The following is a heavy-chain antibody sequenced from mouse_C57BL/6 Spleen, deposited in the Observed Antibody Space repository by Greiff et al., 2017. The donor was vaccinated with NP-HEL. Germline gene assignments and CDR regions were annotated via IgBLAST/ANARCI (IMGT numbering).Heavy chain of an antibody. J-gene: IGHJ4*01. CDR2: IDPENGDT. Sequence: VQLQQSGAELVRPGASVKLSCTASGFNIKDDYMHWVKQRPEQGLEWIGWIDPENGDTEYASKFQGKATITADTSSNTAYLQRSSLTSEDTSVYYCTTVGGYAMDYWGQGTSVTVSS. CDR3: TTVGGYAMDY. V-gene: IGHV14-4*01. CDR1: GFNIKDDY.